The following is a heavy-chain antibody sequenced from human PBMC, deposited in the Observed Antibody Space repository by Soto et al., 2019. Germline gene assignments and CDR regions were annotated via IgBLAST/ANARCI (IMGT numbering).Heavy chain of an antibody. V-gene: IGHV3-74*01. CDR2: VNADGSST. CDR3: AKAGDWNYVFDF. D-gene: IGHD1-7*01. Sequence: LRLSCAASGFSFTHYRIHWVRQVPGKGLEWVCRVNADGSSTNYAGFAKGRFTISRDNSKNTAYLEMNNLRADDTALYYCAKAGDWNYVFDFWGQGTSVTVSS. J-gene: IGHJ4*02. CDR1: GFSFTHYR.